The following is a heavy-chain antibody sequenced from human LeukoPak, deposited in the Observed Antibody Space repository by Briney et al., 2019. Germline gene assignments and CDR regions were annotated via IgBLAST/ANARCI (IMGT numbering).Heavy chain of an antibody. CDR3: ARDLGGSYSSETWFDP. CDR2: IYSSGRI. D-gene: IGHD1-26*01. V-gene: IGHV4-61*02. CDR1: GDSISSGSYY. Sequence: SETLSLTCTVSGDSISSGSYYWSWIRQPAGEGLEWIGRIYSSGRIHYSPSLKSRVAISVNTSKNRFSLRLSSVTAADTAVYYCARDLGGSYSSETWFDPWGQGTLVTVSS. J-gene: IGHJ5*02.